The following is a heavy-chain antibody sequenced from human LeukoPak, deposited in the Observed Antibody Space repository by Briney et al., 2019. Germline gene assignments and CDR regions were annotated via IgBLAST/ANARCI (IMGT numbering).Heavy chain of an antibody. J-gene: IGHJ4*02. CDR3: AKVSSGWYVVDY. D-gene: IGHD6-19*01. Sequence: QAGGSLRLSCAASGFTFSSYAMSWVRQAPGKGLEWVSAISGSGGSTYYADCVKGRFTISRDNSKNTLYLQMNSLRAEDTAVYYCAKVSSGWYVVDYWGQGTLVTVSS. V-gene: IGHV3-23*01. CDR2: ISGSGGST. CDR1: GFTFSSYA.